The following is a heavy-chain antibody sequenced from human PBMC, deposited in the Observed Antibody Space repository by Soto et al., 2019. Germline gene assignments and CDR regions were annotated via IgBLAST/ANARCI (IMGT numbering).Heavy chain of an antibody. Sequence: GESLKISCKGSGYSFTSYWIGWVRQMPGKGLEWMGIIYPGDSATRYSPSFQGQVTISADKSISTAYLQWSSLKASDTAMYYCASQEMATKNVDAFDIWGQGTMVTVSS. V-gene: IGHV5-51*01. CDR1: GYSFTSYW. CDR2: IYPGDSAT. CDR3: ASQEMATKNVDAFDI. D-gene: IGHD5-12*01. J-gene: IGHJ3*02.